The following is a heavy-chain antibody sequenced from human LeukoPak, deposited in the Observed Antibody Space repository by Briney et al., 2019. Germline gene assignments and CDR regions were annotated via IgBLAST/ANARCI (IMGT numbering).Heavy chain of an antibody. CDR2: ISSSSRTI. Sequence: GGSLRLSCAASGFTFSSYSMNWVRQAPGKGLEWVSYISSSSRTIYYADSVKGRFTISRDNAKNSLYLQMNSLRAEDTAVYYCARVSGAYAGSKAFDIWGQGTMVTVSS. J-gene: IGHJ3*02. V-gene: IGHV3-48*04. D-gene: IGHD3-10*01. CDR3: ARVSGAYAGSKAFDI. CDR1: GFTFSSYS.